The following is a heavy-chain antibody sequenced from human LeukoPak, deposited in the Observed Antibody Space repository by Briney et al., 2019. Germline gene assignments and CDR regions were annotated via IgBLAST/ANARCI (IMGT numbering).Heavy chain of an antibody. CDR2: IYPGDSDT. V-gene: IGHV5-51*01. D-gene: IGHD2-2*01. CDR3: ARRFSTFEFFDY. CDR1: GYSFTNYW. J-gene: IGHJ4*02. Sequence: GESLKISCKGSGYSFTNYWIGWVRQTPGQGLEWMGIIYPGDSDTRYSPSFQGQVTTSADKSLSTAYLQWSTLKASDTAMYYCARRFSTFEFFDYWGQGTLVTVSS.